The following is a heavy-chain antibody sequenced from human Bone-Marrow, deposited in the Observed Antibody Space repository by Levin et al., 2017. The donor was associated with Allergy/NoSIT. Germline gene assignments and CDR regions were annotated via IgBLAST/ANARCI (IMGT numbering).Heavy chain of an antibody. CDR2: ISGYNGNT. CDR1: GYSFSDYG. V-gene: IGHV1-18*01. D-gene: IGHD6-13*01. J-gene: IGHJ6*02. Sequence: ASVKVSCKPSGYSFSDYGISWVRQAPGQGLEWMGWISGYNGNTKYAQKLQGRVTMTTDTSTSTVYMELRSLRSDDTAVYYCAREPPAAGPITNNYYYGMDVWGQGTTVTVSS. CDR3: AREPPAAGPITNNYYYGMDV.